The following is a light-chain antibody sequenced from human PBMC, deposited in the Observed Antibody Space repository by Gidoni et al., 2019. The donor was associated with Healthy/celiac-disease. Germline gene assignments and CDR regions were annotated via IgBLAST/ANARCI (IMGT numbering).Light chain of an antibody. CDR1: SSDVGGYNY. CDR2: EVS. V-gene: IGLV2-14*01. CDR3: SSYTSSSTLDYV. Sequence: QSDLTQPASVSGSPGQSITISCTGTSSDVGGYNYVPWYQQHPGKDPKITIYEVSNRPSGFSNRFSGSKSGNTASLSISGLQAEDEADYYCSSYTSSSTLDYVFGTGTKVTVL. J-gene: IGLJ1*01.